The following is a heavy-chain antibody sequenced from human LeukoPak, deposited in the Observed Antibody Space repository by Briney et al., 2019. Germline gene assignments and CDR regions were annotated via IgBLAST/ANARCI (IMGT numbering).Heavy chain of an antibody. CDR2: ISSSSSYI. Sequence: GGSLRLSCAASGFTFSSYSMNWVRQAPGKGLEWVSSISSSSSYIYYADSVKGRFTISRDNAKNSLYVQMTSLRAEDTAVYYCARAASVIPFDYWGQGTLVTVSS. J-gene: IGHJ4*02. D-gene: IGHD3-16*02. V-gene: IGHV3-21*01. CDR1: GFTFSSYS. CDR3: ARAASVIPFDY.